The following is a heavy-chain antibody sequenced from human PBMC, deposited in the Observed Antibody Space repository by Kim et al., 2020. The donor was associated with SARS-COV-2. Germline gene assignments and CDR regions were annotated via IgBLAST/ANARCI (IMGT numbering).Heavy chain of an antibody. J-gene: IGHJ5*02. D-gene: IGHD3-3*01. CDR3: AKAIPTTIFGVVEEEDWFDP. V-gene: IGHV3-30*18. CDR2: ISYDGSNK. Sequence: GGSLRLSCAASGFTFSRYGMHGVRQAPGNGLEWVAVISYDGSNKYYADSVKGRFTISRGNSKNTLYLQMNSLRAEDTAVYYCAKAIPTTIFGVVEEEDWFDPWGQGTLVTVSS. CDR1: GFTFSRYG.